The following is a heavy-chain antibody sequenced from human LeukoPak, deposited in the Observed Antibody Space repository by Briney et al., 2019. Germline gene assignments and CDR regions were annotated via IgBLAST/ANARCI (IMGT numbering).Heavy chain of an antibody. Sequence: TGGSLRLSCAASGFTFSTYTMSWVRQAPGKGLEWVAGISGIHGVTYYADSVKGRFTISRDNSKNTLYLQMNSLRAEDTAVYYCAKDLLHVVVPYYYYGMDVWGQGTTVTVSS. CDR2: ISGIHGVT. V-gene: IGHV3-23*01. CDR3: AKDLLHVVVPYYYYGMDV. D-gene: IGHD2-2*01. CDR1: GFTFSTYT. J-gene: IGHJ6*02.